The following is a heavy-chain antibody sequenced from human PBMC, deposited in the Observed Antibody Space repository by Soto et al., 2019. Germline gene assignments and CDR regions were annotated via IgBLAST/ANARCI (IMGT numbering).Heavy chain of an antibody. CDR3: ARATTIAAAGSYWYFDL. CDR1: GGSISSYY. V-gene: IGHV4-59*01. D-gene: IGHD6-13*01. J-gene: IGHJ2*01. CDR2: IYYSGST. Sequence: PSETLSLTCTVSGGSISSYYWSWIRQPPGKGLEWIGYIYYSGSTNYNPSLKSRVTISVDTSKNQFSLKLSSVTAADTAVYYCARATTIAAAGSYWYFDLWGRGTLVTVSS.